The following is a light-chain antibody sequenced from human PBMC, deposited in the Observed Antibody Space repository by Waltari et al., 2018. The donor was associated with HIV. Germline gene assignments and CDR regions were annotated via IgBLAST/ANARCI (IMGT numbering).Light chain of an antibody. V-gene: IGLV2-11*01. CDR3: CSYAGAYTYV. Sequence: QSALTQPRSVSGSPGPSVTIPCTGTSSDIGYFDYVSWYQQFPGKAPKVIIYEVNQRPSGVPDRFTGSKSGITASLTISGLQGEDEADYYCCSYAGAYTYVFGTGTKVTVL. J-gene: IGLJ1*01. CDR2: EVN. CDR1: SSDIGYFDY.